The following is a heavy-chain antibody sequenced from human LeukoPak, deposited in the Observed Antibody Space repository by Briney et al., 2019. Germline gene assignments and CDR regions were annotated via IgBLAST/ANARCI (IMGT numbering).Heavy chain of an antibody. J-gene: IGHJ5*02. Sequence: SETLSLTCTVSGGSINSGSYYWSWIRQPAEQGLEWIGRIYTSGSTNYNPSPRSRVIISLDTSKKQFSLKLYSVTAADTAVYYCARGYSSGSDWFDPWGQGILVTVSS. CDR2: IYTSGST. CDR1: GGSINSGSYY. D-gene: IGHD3-22*01. V-gene: IGHV4-61*02. CDR3: ARGYSSGSDWFDP.